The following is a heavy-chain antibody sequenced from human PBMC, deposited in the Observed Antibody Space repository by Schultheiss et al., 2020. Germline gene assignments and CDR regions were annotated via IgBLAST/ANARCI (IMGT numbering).Heavy chain of an antibody. V-gene: IGHV1-8*01. CDR3: ARDLAAGWYFDY. CDR2: MNPNSGGT. J-gene: IGHJ4*02. Sequence: ASVKVSCKASGYTFTSYDINWVRQATGQGLEWMGWMNPNSGGTNYAQKLQGRVTMTTDTSTSTAYMELRSLRSEDTAVYYCARDLAAGWYFDYWGQGTLVNVYS. D-gene: IGHD2-15*01. CDR1: GYTFTSYD.